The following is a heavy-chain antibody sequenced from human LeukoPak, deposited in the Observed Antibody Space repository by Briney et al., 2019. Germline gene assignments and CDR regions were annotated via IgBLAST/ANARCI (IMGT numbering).Heavy chain of an antibody. CDR2: IKQDGSEK. Sequence: GGALRLSCAASGFTLNNFYMSWVRQAPGKGLEWVASIKQDGSEKDYVDSVTGRFTVSRDNAKRSLFLHMNSLRAEDTAVYYCARDLGTIQDYWGQGTLVTVSS. D-gene: IGHD3-3*01. CDR1: GFTLNNFY. J-gene: IGHJ4*02. V-gene: IGHV3-7*01. CDR3: ARDLGTIQDY.